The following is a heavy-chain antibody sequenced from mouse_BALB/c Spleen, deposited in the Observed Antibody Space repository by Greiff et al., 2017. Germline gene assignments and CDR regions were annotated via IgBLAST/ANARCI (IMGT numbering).Heavy chain of an antibody. CDR1: GFSLTGYG. J-gene: IGHJ4*01. CDR3: ARAPIYYGNYYAMDY. CDR2: IWGDGST. D-gene: IGHD2-1*01. V-gene: IGHV2-6-7*01. Sequence: VQLKESGPGLVAPSQSLSITCTVSGFSLTGYGVNWVRQPPGKGLEWLGMIWGDGSTDYNSALKSRLSISKDNSKSQVFLKMNSLQTDDTARYYCARAPIYYGNYYAMDYWGQGTSVTVSS.